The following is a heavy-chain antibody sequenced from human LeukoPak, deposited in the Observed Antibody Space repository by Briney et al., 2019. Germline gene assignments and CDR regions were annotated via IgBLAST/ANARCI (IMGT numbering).Heavy chain of an antibody. V-gene: IGHV3-7*04. J-gene: IGHJ4*02. CDR2: IKEDGSEI. D-gene: IGHD6-19*01. CDR3: ARVSSGWSLFDY. Sequence: GGSLRLSCAASGFILRNNWMSWVRQAPGKGLEWVASIKEDGSEIKYVDSVKGRFTISRDNAKNTLYLQMNSLRAEDTAVYYCARVSSGWSLFDYWGQGTLVTVSS. CDR1: GFILRNNW.